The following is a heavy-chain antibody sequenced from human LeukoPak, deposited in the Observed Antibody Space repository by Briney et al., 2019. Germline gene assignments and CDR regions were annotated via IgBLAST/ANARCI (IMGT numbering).Heavy chain of an antibody. V-gene: IGHV3-23*01. D-gene: IGHD6-13*01. CDR2: INDNGGST. Sequence: GGSLRLSCAASGFTFSSSAMSWVRQAPGKGLEWVSVINDNGGSTYYADSVKGRFTISRDNSKNMLYLQMNSLRADDTAIYYCAKYRQHPDYWGQGTLVTVSS. CDR3: AKYRQHPDY. J-gene: IGHJ4*02. CDR1: GFTFSSSA.